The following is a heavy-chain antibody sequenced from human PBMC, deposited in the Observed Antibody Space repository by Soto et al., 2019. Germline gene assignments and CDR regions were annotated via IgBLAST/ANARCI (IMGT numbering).Heavy chain of an antibody. J-gene: IGHJ4*02. D-gene: IGHD3-10*01. CDR3: AKDRAQGYFDY. V-gene: IGHV3-30*18. CDR1: GFTFSSYG. Sequence: QVQLVESGGGVVQPGRSLRLSCAASGFTFSSYGMHWVRQAPGKGLEWVAVISYDGSNKYYADSVKGRFTISRDNSKNTLYLQMNSLRAEDTAVYYCAKDRAQGYFDYWGQGTLVTVSS. CDR2: ISYDGSNK.